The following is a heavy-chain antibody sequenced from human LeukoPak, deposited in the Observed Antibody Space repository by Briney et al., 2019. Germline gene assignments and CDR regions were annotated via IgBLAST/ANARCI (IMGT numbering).Heavy chain of an antibody. V-gene: IGHV3-11*04. Sequence: PGGSLRLSCSASGFPLSDYYMSSIRQAPGKVLEWDSYISSSGSTIYYADSVKGRFTISRDNAKNSLYLQMNSLRAEDTAVYYCARDRRDGYNRFDYWGQGTLVTVSS. CDR3: ARDRRDGYNRFDY. J-gene: IGHJ4*02. CDR2: ISSSGSTI. D-gene: IGHD5-24*01. CDR1: GFPLSDYY.